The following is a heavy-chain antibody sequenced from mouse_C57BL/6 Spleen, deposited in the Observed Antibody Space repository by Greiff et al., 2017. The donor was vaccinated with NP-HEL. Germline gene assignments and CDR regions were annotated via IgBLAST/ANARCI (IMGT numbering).Heavy chain of an antibody. CDR2: IYPGDGDT. D-gene: IGHD2-3*01. V-gene: IGHV1-82*01. Sequence: QVQLQQSGPELVKPGASVKISCKASGYAFSSPWMNWVKQRPGKGLEWIGRIYPGDGDTNYNGKFKGKATLTADKSSSTAYMQLSSLTSEDSAVYFCARDYDGYYIFDYWGQGTTLTVSS. J-gene: IGHJ2*01. CDR3: ARDYDGYYIFDY. CDR1: GYAFSSPW.